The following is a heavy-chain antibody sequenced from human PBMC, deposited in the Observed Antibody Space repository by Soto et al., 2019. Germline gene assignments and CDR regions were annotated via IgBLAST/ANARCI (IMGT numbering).Heavy chain of an antibody. Sequence: PGGSLRLSCAASRFTFSTFAMSWVRQAPGKGLEWVAAISGGGANTYYADSVKGRFTISRDNSKNTLYLQMDSLRAEDTAIYFCAKDSYSDFWSGHYYYFDFRGQGTLVTVSS. CDR2: ISGGGANT. J-gene: IGHJ4*02. V-gene: IGHV3-23*01. CDR3: AKDSYSDFWSGHYYYFDF. D-gene: IGHD3-3*01. CDR1: RFTFSTFA.